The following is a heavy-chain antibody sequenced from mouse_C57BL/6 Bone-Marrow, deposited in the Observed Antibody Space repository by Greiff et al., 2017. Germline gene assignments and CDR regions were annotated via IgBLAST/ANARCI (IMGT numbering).Heavy chain of an antibody. CDR1: GYTFTSYW. Sequence: QVQLQQPGAELVKPGASVKLSCKASGYTFTSYWITWVKQRPGQGLEWIGDIYPGSGSTNYNEKFKSKATLTVDTSSSTAYMQLSSLTSEDSAVSYCARRRDESDMDYWGQGTTVTVSS. CDR2: IYPGSGST. J-gene: IGHJ4*01. V-gene: IGHV1-55*01. CDR3: ARRRDESDMDY.